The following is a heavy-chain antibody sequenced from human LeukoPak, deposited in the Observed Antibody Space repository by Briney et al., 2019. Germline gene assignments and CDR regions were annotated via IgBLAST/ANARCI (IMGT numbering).Heavy chain of an antibody. CDR3: ARRAVVVTAILFDY. D-gene: IGHD2-21*02. J-gene: IGHJ4*02. Sequence: SETLSLTCAVYGGSFSGYYWSWIRQPPGKGLEWIGYIYYSGSTYYNPSLKSRVTISVDTSKNQFSLKLSSVTAADTAVYYCARRAVVVTAILFDYWGQGTLVTVSS. CDR2: IYYSGST. V-gene: IGHV4-30-4*08. CDR1: GGSFSGYY.